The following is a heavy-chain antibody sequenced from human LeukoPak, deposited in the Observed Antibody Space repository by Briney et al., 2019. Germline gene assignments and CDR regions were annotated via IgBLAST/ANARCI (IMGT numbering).Heavy chain of an antibody. D-gene: IGHD3-22*01. Sequence: SQTLSLTCTVSGGSVSSGTYYWTWIRQPAGKGLEWIGRIYTTGSTNYNPSLKSRVTMSTDTSKNQFSLKLSSVTAADTAVYYCARVTTGGYYNCWGQGTLVTVSS. J-gene: IGHJ4*02. CDR2: IYTTGST. CDR3: ARVTTGGYYNC. V-gene: IGHV4-61*02. CDR1: GGSVSSGTYY.